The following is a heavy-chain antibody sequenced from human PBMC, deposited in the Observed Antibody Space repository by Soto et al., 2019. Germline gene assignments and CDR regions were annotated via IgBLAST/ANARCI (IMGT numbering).Heavy chain of an antibody. CDR2: ISAHNGNT. V-gene: IGHV1-18*01. CDR1: GYAFTTYG. CDR3: ARGRYGDY. D-gene: IGHD1-1*01. Sequence: QVHLVQSGAEVKKPGASVKVSCKGSGYAFTTYGITWVRQAPGQGLEWMGWISAHNGNTNYAQKLQGRVTVTRGTSTSTAYMGLRSLRSDDTAVYYCARGRYGDYWGEGALVTVAS. J-gene: IGHJ4*02.